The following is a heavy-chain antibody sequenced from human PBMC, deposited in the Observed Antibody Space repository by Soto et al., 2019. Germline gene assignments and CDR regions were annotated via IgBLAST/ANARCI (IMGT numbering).Heavy chain of an antibody. CDR3: ARISAYSSGWYTYYFDY. CDR1: GGSTSSYY. J-gene: IGHJ4*01. V-gene: IGHV4-59*01. D-gene: IGHD6-13*01. Sequence: QVQLQESGPGLVKPSETLSLTCTVSGGSTSSYYWGWIRQPPGKALEWLGYFFYGWTSNYNPSLRSRVTISGDTAENQLSLRLTSVTAADTAVYYCARISAYSSGWYTYYFDYWGHGILVTVSS. CDR2: FFYGWTS.